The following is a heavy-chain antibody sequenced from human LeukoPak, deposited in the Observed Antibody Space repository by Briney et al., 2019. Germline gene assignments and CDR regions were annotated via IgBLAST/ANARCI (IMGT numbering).Heavy chain of an antibody. CDR1: GFTFSSYS. V-gene: IGHV3-48*01. CDR3: ARDLSSGHYILPFDY. CDR2: ISSSSTI. D-gene: IGHD3-22*01. J-gene: IGHJ4*02. Sequence: GGSLRLSCAASGFTFSSYSMNWVRQAPGKGLEWVSYISSSSTIYYADSVKGRFTISRDNAKNSLYLQMNSLRAEDTAVYYCARDLSSGHYILPFDYWGQGTLVTVSS.